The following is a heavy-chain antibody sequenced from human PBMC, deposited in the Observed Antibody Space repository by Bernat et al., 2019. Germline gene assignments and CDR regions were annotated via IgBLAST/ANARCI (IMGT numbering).Heavy chain of an antibody. D-gene: IGHD2-15*01. CDR1: GGSISSGDYY. Sequence: QVQLQESGPGLVKPSQTLSLTCTVSGGSISSGDYYWSWIRQPPGKGLEWIGYIYYSGSTYYNPSLKSRVTISVDTSKNQFSLKLSSVTAADTAVYYCARGSVGMTPFFEGARVWFDPWGQGTLVTVSS. V-gene: IGHV4-30-4*01. CDR2: IYYSGST. CDR3: ARGSVGMTPFFEGARVWFDP. J-gene: IGHJ5*02.